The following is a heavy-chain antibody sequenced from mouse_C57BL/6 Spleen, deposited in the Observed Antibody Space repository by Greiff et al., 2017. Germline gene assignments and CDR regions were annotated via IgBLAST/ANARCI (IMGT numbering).Heavy chain of an antibody. CDR1: GYAFSSSW. J-gene: IGHJ2*01. CDR2: IYPGDGDT. D-gene: IGHD4-1*01. Sequence: QVQLQQSGPELVKPGASVKISCKASGYAFSSSWMNWVKQRPGKGLEWIGRIYPGDGDTNYNGKFKGKATLTADKSSSTAYMQLSSLTSEDSAVYFCARSNWDRGTDYGGQGTTLTVSS. V-gene: IGHV1-82*01. CDR3: ARSNWDRGTDY.